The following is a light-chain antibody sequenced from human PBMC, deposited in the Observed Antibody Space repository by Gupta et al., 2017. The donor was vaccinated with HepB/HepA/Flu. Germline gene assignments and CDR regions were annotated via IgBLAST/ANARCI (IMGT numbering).Light chain of an antibody. CDR3: ASWDNSLSAAV. J-gene: IGLJ1*01. CDR1: SSNIENNY. Sequence: QSVLTQPPSVSAAPGQKVTISCSGSSSNIENNYVPWYQHLPGTAPKLLIYDNKKRPSGMPDRFSGSKSGTTTTLVITGLQTGDEADYYCASWDNSLSAAVFGTGTKVTVL. V-gene: IGLV1-51*01. CDR2: DNK.